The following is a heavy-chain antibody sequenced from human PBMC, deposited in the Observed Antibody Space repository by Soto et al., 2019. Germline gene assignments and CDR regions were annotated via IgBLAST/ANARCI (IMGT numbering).Heavy chain of an antibody. CDR3: ARARLGTPALDY. CDR1: GFTLRSYA. Sequence: QVQLVESGGGVVQPGRSLRLPCAASGFTLRSYAMHWVRQAPGKGLEWVAAISYDGSNKYNADSVKGRFTISRDNSKNTLYLQMTSLRVEDTAVYYCARARLGTPALDYWGQGTLVTVSS. D-gene: IGHD1-1*01. CDR2: ISYDGSNK. V-gene: IGHV3-30-3*01. J-gene: IGHJ4*02.